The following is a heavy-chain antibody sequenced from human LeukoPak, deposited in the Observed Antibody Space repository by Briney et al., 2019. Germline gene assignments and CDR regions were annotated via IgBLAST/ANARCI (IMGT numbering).Heavy chain of an antibody. D-gene: IGHD2-8*02. Sequence: SETLSLTCTVSGDSISSSSFYWDWIRQPPGKGLEWIGSIYYSGSTYYSPSLNSRVTISVDTSKNQFSLKLNSVTAADTAVYYCARQSRSLVRFDYWGQGTLVTVSS. CDR1: GDSISSSSFY. CDR3: ARQSRSLVRFDY. V-gene: IGHV4-39*01. J-gene: IGHJ4*02. CDR2: IYYSGST.